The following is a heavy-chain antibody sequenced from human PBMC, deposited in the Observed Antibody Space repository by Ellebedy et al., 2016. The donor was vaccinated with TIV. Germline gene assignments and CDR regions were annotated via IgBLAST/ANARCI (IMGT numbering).Heavy chain of an antibody. CDR2: INPSGGST. V-gene: IGHV1-46*01. D-gene: IGHD3-22*01. J-gene: IGHJ3*02. CDR3: SRDMISPPGAFDI. CDR1: GYTFTSYY. Sequence: AASVNVSCKASGYTFTSYYMHWVRQAPGQGLEWMGIINPSGGSTSYAQKFQGRVTMTRDTSTSTVYMELSSLRSEDKAVYYCSRDMISPPGAFDIWGQGTMVTVSS.